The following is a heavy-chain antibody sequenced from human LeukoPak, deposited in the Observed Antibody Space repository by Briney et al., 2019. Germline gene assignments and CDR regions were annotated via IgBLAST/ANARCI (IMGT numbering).Heavy chain of an antibody. CDR1: GYTFTGYY. Sequence: SVKVSCKASGYTFTGYYMHWVRQAPGQGLEWMGRIIPILGIANYAQKFQGRVTITADKSTSTAYMELSSLRSEDTAVYYCARVTGTTDYWGQGTLVTVSS. J-gene: IGHJ4*02. CDR3: ARVTGTTDY. CDR2: IIPILGIA. D-gene: IGHD1-20*01. V-gene: IGHV1-69*04.